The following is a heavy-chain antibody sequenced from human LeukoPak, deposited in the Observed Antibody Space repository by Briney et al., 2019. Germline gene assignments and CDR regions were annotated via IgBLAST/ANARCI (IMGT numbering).Heavy chain of an antibody. D-gene: IGHD3-22*01. CDR2: IYNSGST. J-gene: IGHJ3*02. V-gene: IGHV4-61*01. Sequence: KPSETLSLTCTVSGGSVSSGSHYWSWIREPPGKGLEWIGYIYNSGSTNYNRSLNSRVTISEDTSKNQFSLKLSSVTAADTAVYYCARDAEGGSGFYPDAFDIWGQGTMVTVSS. CDR3: ARDAEGGSGFYPDAFDI. CDR1: GGSVSSGSHY.